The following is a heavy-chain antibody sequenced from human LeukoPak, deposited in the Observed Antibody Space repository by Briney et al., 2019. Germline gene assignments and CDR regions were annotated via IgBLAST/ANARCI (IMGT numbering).Heavy chain of an antibody. D-gene: IGHD3-22*01. Sequence: GGSLRLSCAAPGFTFSDAWMIWVRQAPGKGLEWVGRIKSKTDAGTADYAAPVKGRLTISRDDSNSTLYLQMNSLTTEDTAVYYCATQGLLDAFDVWGQGTMVIVSS. V-gene: IGHV3-15*01. CDR2: IKSKTDAGTA. J-gene: IGHJ3*01. CDR3: ATQGLLDAFDV. CDR1: GFTFSDAW.